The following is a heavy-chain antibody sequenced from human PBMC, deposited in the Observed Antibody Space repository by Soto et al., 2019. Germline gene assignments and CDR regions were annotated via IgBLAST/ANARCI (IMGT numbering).Heavy chain of an antibody. CDR2: IKSKTEGGTT. CDR3: TTLSITIFGVVLMDV. V-gene: IGHV3-15*07. Sequence: PGGSLRLSCAASGFTFSNAWMNWVRQAPGKGLEWVGRIKSKTEGGTTDYAAPVKGRFTISRDDSKKTLNLQMNKLKTDDTAVYYCTTLSITIFGVVLMDVWGQGTTVTVSS. D-gene: IGHD3-3*01. CDR1: GFTFSNAW. J-gene: IGHJ6*02.